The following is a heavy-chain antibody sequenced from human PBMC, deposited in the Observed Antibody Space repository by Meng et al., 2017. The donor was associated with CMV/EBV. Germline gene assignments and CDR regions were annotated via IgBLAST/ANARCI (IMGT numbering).Heavy chain of an antibody. D-gene: IGHD3-16*01. V-gene: IGHV3-30*04. CDR3: ARGGSAWSYFDY. J-gene: IGHJ4*01. CDR1: GFTFGKHA. CDR2: ISFDGNNK. Sequence: CAASGFTFGKHAMHWVRQPPGKGLEWVAAISFDGNNKFYGESVKGRITISRDNSNNTLHLQMDNLRPEDTAIYYCARGGSAWSYFDYWGHGSLVTVSS.